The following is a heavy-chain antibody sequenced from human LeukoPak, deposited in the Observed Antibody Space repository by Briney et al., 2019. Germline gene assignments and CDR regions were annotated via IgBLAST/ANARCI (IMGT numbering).Heavy chain of an antibody. V-gene: IGHV4-61*02. Sequence: SQTLSLTCTVSGGSISSGSYYWSWIRQPAGKGLEWIVRIYTSGSTNYNPSLKSRVTISVDTSKNQFSLKLSSVTAADTAVYYCARDGEDGYNLYNWFDPWGQGTLVTVSS. CDR3: ARDGEDGYNLYNWFDP. CDR1: GGSISSGSYY. CDR2: IYTSGST. J-gene: IGHJ5*02. D-gene: IGHD5-24*01.